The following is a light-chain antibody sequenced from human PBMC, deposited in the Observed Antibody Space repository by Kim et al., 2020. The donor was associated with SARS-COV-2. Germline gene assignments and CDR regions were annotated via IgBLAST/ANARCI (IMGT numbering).Light chain of an antibody. CDR2: DVS. Sequence: PGQVITLPFTANISDVGGYNYVSWYQQHPGKAPKLKIYDVSNRPSGVSTRFSGSKSGNTAPLTIPGLQAEDEANYHCTSYTSSSLVFGGGTQLTVL. V-gene: IGLV2-14*03. CDR3: TSYTSSSLV. CDR1: ISDVGGYNY. J-gene: IGLJ2*01.